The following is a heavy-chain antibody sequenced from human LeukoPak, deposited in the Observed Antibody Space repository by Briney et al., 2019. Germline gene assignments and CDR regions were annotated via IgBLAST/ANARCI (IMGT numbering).Heavy chain of an antibody. Sequence: PGGSLRLSGAASGSTFSSYWMSWVRQAPGKGLEWVANIKQDGSAKYYVDSVKGRFTISRDNAKNSLYLQMNSLRAEDTAVYYCARRYFDLWGRGTLVTVSS. CDR1: GSTFSSYW. CDR2: IKQDGSAK. V-gene: IGHV3-7*03. J-gene: IGHJ2*01. CDR3: ARRYFDL.